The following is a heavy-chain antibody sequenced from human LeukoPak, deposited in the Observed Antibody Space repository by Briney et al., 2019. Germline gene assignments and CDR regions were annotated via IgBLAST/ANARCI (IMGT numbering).Heavy chain of an antibody. CDR1: GYTLTELS. J-gene: IGHJ6*03. CDR3: ATGVGSGSYYDMDV. CDR2: FDPEDGET. V-gene: IGHV1-24*01. Sequence: GASVKVSCKVSGYTLTELSMHWVRQAPGKGLEWMGGFDPEDGETIYAQKFQGRVTMTEDTSTDTAYMELSSLRSEDTAVYYCATGVGSGSYYDMDVWGKGTTVTVSS. D-gene: IGHD3-10*01.